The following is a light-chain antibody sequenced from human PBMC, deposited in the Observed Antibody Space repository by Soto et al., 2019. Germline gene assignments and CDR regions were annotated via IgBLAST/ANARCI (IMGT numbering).Light chain of an antibody. Sequence: QSVLTQPLSASGSPGQRVTISCSGSSSNIGSNAVAWYQHLPGTAPPLLIFATSQRPSGVPGRFSGSKSGTSASLAITGLQSEDEADYFCSAWENSLNGSVFGRGTKLTVL. CDR1: SSNIGSNA. V-gene: IGLV1-44*01. CDR3: SAWENSLNGSV. J-gene: IGLJ2*01. CDR2: ATS.